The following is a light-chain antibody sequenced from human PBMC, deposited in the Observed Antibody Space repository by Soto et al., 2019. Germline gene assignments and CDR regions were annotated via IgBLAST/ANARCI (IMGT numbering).Light chain of an antibody. CDR3: QQYNSYPLT. Sequence: DIQLTQSPSTLSLSARDRVTLSCRASQSISSCLAWYQQKPGKAPKLLIYDASSLDSGVPARFSGSGSGTEFTLTISSLQAEDFAAYYCQQYNSYPLTFGGGTKVDIK. J-gene: IGKJ4*02. V-gene: IGKV1-5*01. CDR1: QSISSC. CDR2: DAS.